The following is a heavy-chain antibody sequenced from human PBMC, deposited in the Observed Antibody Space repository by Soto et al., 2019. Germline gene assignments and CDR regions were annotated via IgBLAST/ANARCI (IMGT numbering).Heavy chain of an antibody. J-gene: IGHJ4*02. CDR3: AMEYCSSTSCYRDY. V-gene: IGHV1-69*02. CDR2: IIPILGIA. CDR1: GGTFSSYT. Sequence: QVQLVQSGAEVKKPGSSVKVSCKASGGTFSSYTISWVRQAPGQGLEWMGRIIPILGIANYAQKFQGRVTSTAEKSTSTAYMELSRLRSEDTAVYYCAMEYCSSTSCYRDYWGQGTLVSVSS. D-gene: IGHD2-2*02.